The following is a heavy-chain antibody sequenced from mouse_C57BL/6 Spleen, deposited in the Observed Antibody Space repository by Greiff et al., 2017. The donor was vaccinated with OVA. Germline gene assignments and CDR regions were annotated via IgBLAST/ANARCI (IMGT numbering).Heavy chain of an antibody. CDR2: INPNNGGT. J-gene: IGHJ4*01. CDR3: ARYPSITTVVATEYAMDY. V-gene: IGHV1-26*01. CDR1: GYTFTDYY. D-gene: IGHD1-1*01. Sequence: EVQLQQSGPELVKPGASVKISCKASGYTFTDYYMNWVKQSHGKSLEWIGDINPNNGGTSYNQKFKGKATLTVDKSSSTAYMELRSLTSEDSAVYYCARYPSITTVVATEYAMDYWGQGTSVTVSS.